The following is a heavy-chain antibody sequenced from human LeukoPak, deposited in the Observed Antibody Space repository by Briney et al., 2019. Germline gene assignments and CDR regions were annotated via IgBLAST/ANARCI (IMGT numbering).Heavy chain of an antibody. CDR3: TTDFPPTHMGTDVEMATITLDY. CDR2: VKSKTDGGTT. CDR1: GFTFSNAW. J-gene: IGHJ4*02. V-gene: IGHV3-15*01. Sequence: GGSLRLSCAASGFTFSNAWMSWVRQAPGKGLEWVGRVKSKTDGGTTDYAAPVKGRFTISRDDSKNTLYLQMNSLKTEDTAVYYCTTDFPPTHMGTDVEMATITLDYWGQGTLVTVSS. D-gene: IGHD5-24*01.